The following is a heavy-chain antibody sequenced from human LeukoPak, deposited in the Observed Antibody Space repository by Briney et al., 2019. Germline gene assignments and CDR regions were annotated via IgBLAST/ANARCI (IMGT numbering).Heavy chain of an antibody. Sequence: ASVKVSCKASGYTFTSYDINWVRQATGQGLEWMGWMNPNSGNTGYAQKFQGRVTMTRNTSISTAYMELSSLRSEDTAVYYCASAPNYYDSSGYDYYYYGMDVWGQGTTVTVSS. D-gene: IGHD3-22*01. V-gene: IGHV1-8*01. CDR2: MNPNSGNT. CDR1: GYTFTSYD. J-gene: IGHJ6*02. CDR3: ASAPNYYDSSGYDYYYYGMDV.